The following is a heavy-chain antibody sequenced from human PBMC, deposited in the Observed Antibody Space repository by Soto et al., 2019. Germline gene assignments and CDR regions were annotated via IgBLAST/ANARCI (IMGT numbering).Heavy chain of an antibody. CDR2: IYSSGGT. J-gene: IGHJ4*02. D-gene: IGHD3-22*01. CDR3: ARDTPDDRSGYFDH. CDR1: GGSISSYY. V-gene: IGHV4-4*07. Sequence: QVQLRESGPGLVKPSETLSLTCAVSGGSISSYYWSWIRQPAGKGLEWIGRIYSSGGTNYNPSLKSRVTMSVDTSKNHFSLRLSSVTAADTAVYYCARDTPDDRSGYFDHWGQGTLVTVSS.